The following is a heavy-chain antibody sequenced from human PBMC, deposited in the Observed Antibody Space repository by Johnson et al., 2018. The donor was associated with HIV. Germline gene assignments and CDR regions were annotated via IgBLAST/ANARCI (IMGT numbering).Heavy chain of an antibody. CDR3: ARELEFGDLRKNDAFDI. Sequence: QVQLVESGGGVVQPGRSLRLSCAASGFTFSSSAMHWVRQAPGKGLEWVAVISYDGSNKYYADSVKGRFTISRDNSKNTLYLKMNSLRAEDTAVYYCARELEFGDLRKNDAFDIWGQGTMVTVSS. CDR2: ISYDGSNK. D-gene: IGHD4-17*01. J-gene: IGHJ3*02. V-gene: IGHV3-30-3*01. CDR1: GFTFSSSA.